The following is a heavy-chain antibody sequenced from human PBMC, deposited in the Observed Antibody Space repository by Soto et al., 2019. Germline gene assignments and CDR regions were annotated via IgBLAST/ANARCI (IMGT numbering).Heavy chain of an antibody. CDR3: ARLTTVTKPYYFDY. CDR1: GGSISSYY. Sequence: SETLSLTCTVSGGSISSYYWSWIRQPPGKGLEWIGYIYYSGSTNYNPSLKSRVTISVDTSKKQFSLNLSSVTAADTAVYYCARLTTVTKPYYFDYWGQGTLVTVSS. V-gene: IGHV4-59*08. J-gene: IGHJ4*02. CDR2: IYYSGST. D-gene: IGHD4-17*01.